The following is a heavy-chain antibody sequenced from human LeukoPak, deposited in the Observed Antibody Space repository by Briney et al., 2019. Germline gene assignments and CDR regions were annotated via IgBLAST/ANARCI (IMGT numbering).Heavy chain of an antibody. CDR2: VNGDGSST. Sequence: GGSLRLSCAASGFTLSRFWLHWVRQAPGKGLVRVSRVNGDGSSTSYADSVKGRFTISRDNAKNSLYLQMNSLRAEDTAVYYCARASHYYGSGAPSDYWGQGTLVTVSS. D-gene: IGHD3-10*01. CDR1: GFTLSRFW. V-gene: IGHV3-74*01. J-gene: IGHJ4*02. CDR3: ARASHYYGSGAPSDY.